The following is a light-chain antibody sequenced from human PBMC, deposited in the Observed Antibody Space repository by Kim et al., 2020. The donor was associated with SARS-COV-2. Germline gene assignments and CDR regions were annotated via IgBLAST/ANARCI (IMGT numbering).Light chain of an antibody. J-gene: IGKJ4*01. CDR2: DAS. CDR3: QQYDILPLI. V-gene: IGKV1-33*01. Sequence: DIQMTQSPSSLSASVGDRVTITCQASQDVSNYLNWYQQKPGKAPKLLIYDASNLETGVPSRFSGSGSGTDFTFTISSLQPEDIATYYCQQYDILPLIFGGGTKLEI. CDR1: QDVSNY.